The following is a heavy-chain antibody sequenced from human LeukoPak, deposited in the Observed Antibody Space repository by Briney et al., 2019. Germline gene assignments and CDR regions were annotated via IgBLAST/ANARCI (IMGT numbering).Heavy chain of an antibody. J-gene: IGHJ4*02. CDR1: GGSFSGYY. CDR2: INHSGST. V-gene: IGHV4-34*01. Sequence: SETLSLTCAVYGGSFSGYYWSWIRQPPGKGLEWIGEINHSGSTNYNPSLKSRVTISVDTSKNQFSLKLSSVTAADTAVYYCARRRVTFGGVIVRPFDYWGQGTLVTVSS. D-gene: IGHD3-16*02. CDR3: ARRRVTFGGVIVRPFDY.